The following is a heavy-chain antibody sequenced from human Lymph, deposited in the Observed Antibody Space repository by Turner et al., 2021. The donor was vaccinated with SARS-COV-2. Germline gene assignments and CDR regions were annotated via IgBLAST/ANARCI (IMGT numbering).Heavy chain of an antibody. D-gene: IGHD5-18*01. CDR3: ARAWGQYSYGFDY. CDR1: GFTVGISY. CDR2: INSGGST. Sequence: EVLLVVSGRGLVQPGVLLSLSCAASGFTVGISYRSWVRQGPGRGLEWVSVINSGGSTYCADSVKSRFAISRDNSKNTLYLQMDSLRAEDTAVYYCARAWGQYSYGFDYWGQGTMVTVSS. V-gene: IGHV3-66*01. J-gene: IGHJ4*02.